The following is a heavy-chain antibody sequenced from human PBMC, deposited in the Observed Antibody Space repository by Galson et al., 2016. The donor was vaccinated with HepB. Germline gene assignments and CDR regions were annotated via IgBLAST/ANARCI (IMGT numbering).Heavy chain of an antibody. CDR1: TFTFSDYS. CDR2: ISGRSSYI. J-gene: IGHJ6*03. V-gene: IGHV3-21*01. Sequence: SLRLSCAASTFTFSDYSMNWVRQAPGKGLEWVSFISGRSSYIYYADSVEGRFTVSRDNAKNSLYLQMNSLRAEDTAVYYCARVSPVDYYYYMDCWGRGTTATVS. CDR3: ARVSPVDYYYYMDC.